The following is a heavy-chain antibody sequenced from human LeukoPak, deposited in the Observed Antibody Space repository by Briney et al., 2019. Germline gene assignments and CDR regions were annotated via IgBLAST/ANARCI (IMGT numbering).Heavy chain of an antibody. D-gene: IGHD1-7*01. CDR2: ISSRGNTI. Sequence: GGSLRLSCAASGFTFSDYYMSWIRQAPGKGLEWVSYISSRGNTIFYADSVKGRFTISRDNAKNSLYLQMNSLRAEDTAVYYCARETSWDFDYWGQGTLVTVSS. CDR3: ARETSWDFDY. J-gene: IGHJ4*02. CDR1: GFTFSDYY. V-gene: IGHV3-11*04.